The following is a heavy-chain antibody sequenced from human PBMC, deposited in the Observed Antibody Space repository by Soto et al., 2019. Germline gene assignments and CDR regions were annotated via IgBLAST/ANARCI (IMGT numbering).Heavy chain of an antibody. CDR3: AREDGSSPKGGFDY. J-gene: IGHJ4*02. CDR2: ISSSSSYI. Sequence: GESLKISCAASGFTFSSYSMNWVRQAPGKGLEWVSSISSSSSYIYYADSVKGRFTISRDNAKNSLYLQMNSLRAEDTAVYYCAREDGSSPKGGFDYWGQGTLVTVSS. CDR1: GFTFSSYS. V-gene: IGHV3-21*01. D-gene: IGHD6-6*01.